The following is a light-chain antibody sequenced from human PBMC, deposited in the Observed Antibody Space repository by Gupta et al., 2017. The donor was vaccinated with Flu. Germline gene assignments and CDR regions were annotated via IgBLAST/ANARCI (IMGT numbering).Light chain of an antibody. CDR3: SSYSSSSTLGV. V-gene: IGLV2-14*01. CDR2: EVS. Sequence: QSALTQPASVSGSPGQAITISCTGTSSDVGGFNYVSWYQQYPGKAPKLIIFEVSYRPSGVSNRFSGSKSGNTASLTISGLQAEDEADYHCSSYSSSSTLGVFGTGTKVTVL. CDR1: SSDVGGFNY. J-gene: IGLJ1*01.